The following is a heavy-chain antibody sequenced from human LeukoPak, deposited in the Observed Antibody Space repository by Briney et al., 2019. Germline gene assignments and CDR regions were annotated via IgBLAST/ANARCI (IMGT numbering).Heavy chain of an antibody. CDR1: GGSFSGYY. CDR2: IYYSGIT. Sequence: SETLSLTCAVYGGSFSGYYWGWIRQSPGKGLEWIGSIYYSGITYSNPSLKSRVTISIDTSKNQFSLKLNSVTAADTAVYYCARDIGGYSPDFFDYWDQGTLVTVS. V-gene: IGHV4-34*01. CDR3: ARDIGGYSPDFFDY. D-gene: IGHD5-18*01. J-gene: IGHJ4*02.